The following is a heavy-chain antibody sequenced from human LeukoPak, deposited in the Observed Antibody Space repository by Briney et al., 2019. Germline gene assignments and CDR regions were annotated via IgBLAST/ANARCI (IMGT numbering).Heavy chain of an antibody. CDR1: GGSISTSNYY. J-gene: IGHJ4*02. CDR3: AREGGYYYDSSGYFDY. V-gene: IGHV4-61*01. Sequence: SETLSLTCTVSGGSISTSNYYWSWIRQPPGKGLEWIGYIYYSGSTNYNPSLKSRVTISVDTSKNQFSLKLSSVTAADTAVYYCAREGGYYYDSSGYFDYWGQGTLVTVSS. D-gene: IGHD3-22*01. CDR2: IYYSGST.